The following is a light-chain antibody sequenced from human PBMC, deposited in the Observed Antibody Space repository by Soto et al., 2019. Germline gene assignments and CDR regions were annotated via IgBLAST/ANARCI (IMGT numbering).Light chain of an antibody. CDR1: QSVSSSF. Sequence: EIVLTQSPGTLSLSPGERATLSCRASQSVSSSFLAWYQQKPGQAPRLLIYGASSRATGTPDRFSGSGSGTDFTLSISRLESEDFAVYYCQQQGSSPRTFGQGTKLEIK. J-gene: IGKJ2*01. CDR2: GAS. V-gene: IGKV3-20*01. CDR3: QQQGSSPRT.